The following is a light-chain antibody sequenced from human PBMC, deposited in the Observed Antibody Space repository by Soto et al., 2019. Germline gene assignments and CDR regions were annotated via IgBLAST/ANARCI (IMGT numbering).Light chain of an antibody. CDR1: QSLVHSDGNTY. CDR2: QIS. V-gene: IGKV2-24*01. J-gene: IGKJ1*01. CDR3: MQFAHFPRT. Sequence: DVVLTQTPLSSPVTLGQPASISCKSSQSLVHSDGNTYLSWLQQRPGQPPRLLIYQISNRFSRAPDIFSSSGAGKDFTLKISRGAAEDGGIYCMQFAHFPRTFGQGTKVEIK.